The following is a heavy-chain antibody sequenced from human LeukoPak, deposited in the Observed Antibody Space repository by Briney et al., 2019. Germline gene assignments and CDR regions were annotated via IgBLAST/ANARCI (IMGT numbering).Heavy chain of an antibody. D-gene: IGHD4-11*01. J-gene: IGHJ6*02. CDR1: GFTFSSYS. CDR2: ISSSGSYI. Sequence: PGGSLRLSCAASGFTFSSYSMNWVRQAPGKGLEWVSSISSSGSYIYYADSMKGRFTISRDNAKNSLYLQMNSLKTEDTAMYYCSRHGGVRKRYDNSKYYSYYGMDVWGQGTTVTVSS. V-gene: IGHV3-21*03. CDR3: SRHGGVRKRYDNSKYYSYYGMDV.